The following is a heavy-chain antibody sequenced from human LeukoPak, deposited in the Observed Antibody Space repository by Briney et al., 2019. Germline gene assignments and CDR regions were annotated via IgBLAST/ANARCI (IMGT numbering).Heavy chain of an antibody. CDR2: TRNKANGYTT. CDR3: ARDIGLGYCTGGSCSTLDN. V-gene: IGHV3-72*01. CDR1: GFTFSDHY. Sequence: TGGSLSLSCTASGFTFSDHYMDWVRQAPGKGLEWVGRTRNKANGYTTEFAASVKGRFTISRDDSKNSLYLQMNSLRAEDTAVYYCARDIGLGYCTGGSCSTLDNWGQGTLLTVSS. J-gene: IGHJ4*02. D-gene: IGHD2-15*01.